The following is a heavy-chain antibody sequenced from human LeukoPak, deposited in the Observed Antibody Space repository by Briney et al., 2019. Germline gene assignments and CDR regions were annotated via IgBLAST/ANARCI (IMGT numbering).Heavy chain of an antibody. CDR1: GGSISTYY. J-gene: IGHJ4*02. CDR3: ARGGSGSSDY. V-gene: IGHV4-59*01. Sequence: SETLSLTCTVSGGSISTYYWSWIRQPPGKGLEWIGYIYYSGSTNYNPSLKSRVTVSVDTSKNQFSLKLSSVTAADTAVYYCARGGSGSSDYWGQGTLVTVSS. CDR2: IYYSGST. D-gene: IGHD1-26*01.